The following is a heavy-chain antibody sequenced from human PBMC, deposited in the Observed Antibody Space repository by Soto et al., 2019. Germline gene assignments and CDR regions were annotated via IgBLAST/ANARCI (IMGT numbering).Heavy chain of an antibody. V-gene: IGHV3-21*01. CDR3: ARGVRPMGATFSYRFDP. J-gene: IGHJ5*02. CDR2: ISSSSSYI. Sequence: GGSLRLSCAASGFTFSSYSMNWVRQAPGKGLEWVSSISSSSSYIYYADSVKGRFTISRDNAKNSLYLQMNSLRAEDTAVYYCARGVRPMGATFSYRFDPWGQGTLVTVSS. CDR1: GFTFSSYS. D-gene: IGHD1-26*01.